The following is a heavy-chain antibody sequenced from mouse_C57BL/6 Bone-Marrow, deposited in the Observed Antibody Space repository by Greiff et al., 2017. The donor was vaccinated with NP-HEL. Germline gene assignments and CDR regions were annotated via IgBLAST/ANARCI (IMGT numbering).Heavy chain of an antibody. V-gene: IGHV14-4*01. J-gene: IGHJ3*01. CDR2: IDPANGDT. CDR3: TTPYYYGSTWFAY. CDR1: GFNIKDDY. D-gene: IGHD1-1*01. Sequence: EVQLQQSGAELVRPGASVKLSCTASGFNIKDDYMHWVKQRPEQGLEWIGWIDPANGDTEYAPKFQGKATITADTSSNTAYLQLSSLTSEDTAVYYCTTPYYYGSTWFAYWGQGTLVTVSA.